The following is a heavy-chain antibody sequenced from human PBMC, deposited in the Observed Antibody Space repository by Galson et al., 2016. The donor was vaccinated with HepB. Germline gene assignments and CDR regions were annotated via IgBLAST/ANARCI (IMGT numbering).Heavy chain of an antibody. CDR1: GFSFSTXX. V-gene: IGHV3-48*02. J-gene: IGHJ5*02. CDR3: VRGRLGS. D-gene: IGHD6-19*01. CDR2: XXVGXXSI. Sequence: SLRLSCAASGFSFSTXXMNXXXQAXXXRPXXISXXXVGXXSIXXXDSXXGRFTISRXNAKNSLXLQMNSLRDEDTAMYHCVRGRLGSWGQGPLVTVSS.